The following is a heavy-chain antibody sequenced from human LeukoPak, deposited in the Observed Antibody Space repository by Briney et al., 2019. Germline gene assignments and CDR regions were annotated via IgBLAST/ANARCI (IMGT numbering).Heavy chain of an antibody. CDR3: ARIERYCTNGVCYTGYFQH. J-gene: IGHJ1*01. Sequence: SGPTLVNPTQTLTLTCTFSGFSLSTSGMCVSWIHQPPGKALEWLARIEWDDDKYYSTSLKTRLTMSKDTSKHQVVLTMTNMDPVDTATYYCARIERYCTNGVCYTGYFQHWGQGTLVTVSS. D-gene: IGHD2-8*01. CDR1: GFSLSTSGMC. V-gene: IGHV2-70*11. CDR2: IEWDDDK.